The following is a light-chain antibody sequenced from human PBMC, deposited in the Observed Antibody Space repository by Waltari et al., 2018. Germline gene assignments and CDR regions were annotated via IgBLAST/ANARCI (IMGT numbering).Light chain of an antibody. V-gene: IGKV3-15*01. Sequence: ELVMTQSPATLSVSTGERVPLSCRASQSVASNLAWYRQKPGQAPRLLIYGASTRATGVPARFSGSGSGTEFTLTISNLQSEDFAVYYCQQYNNWPRTFGQGTKVEIK. J-gene: IGKJ1*01. CDR1: QSVASN. CDR3: QQYNNWPRT. CDR2: GAS.